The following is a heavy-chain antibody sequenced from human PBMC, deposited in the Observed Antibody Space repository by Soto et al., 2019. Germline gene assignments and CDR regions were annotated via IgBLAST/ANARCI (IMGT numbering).Heavy chain of an antibody. CDR3: AKDPGGVLEWPPSSFDY. Sequence: QVQLVESGGGVVQPGRSLRLSCAASGFTFSSYGMHWVRQAPGKGLEWVAVISYDGSNKYYADSVKGRFTISRDNSKNTLYLQMNSLRAEDTAVYYCAKDPGGVLEWPPSSFDYWGQGTLVTVSS. CDR2: ISYDGSNK. V-gene: IGHV3-30*18. D-gene: IGHD3-3*01. CDR1: GFTFSSYG. J-gene: IGHJ4*02.